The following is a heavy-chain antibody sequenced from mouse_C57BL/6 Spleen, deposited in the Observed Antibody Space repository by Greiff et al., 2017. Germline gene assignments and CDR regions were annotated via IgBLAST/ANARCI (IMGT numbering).Heavy chain of an antibody. D-gene: IGHD1-1*01. CDR3: ARFYYGSSHWYFDV. J-gene: IGHJ1*03. CDR2: IDPSDSYT. V-gene: IGHV1-59*01. CDR1: GYTFTSYW. Sequence: QVQLQQPGAELVRPGTSVKLSCKASGYTFTSYWMHWVKQRPGQGLEWIGVIDPSDSYTNYNQKFKGKATLTVDTSSSTAYMQLSSLTSEDSAVYYCARFYYGSSHWYFDVWGTRPPVTVSS.